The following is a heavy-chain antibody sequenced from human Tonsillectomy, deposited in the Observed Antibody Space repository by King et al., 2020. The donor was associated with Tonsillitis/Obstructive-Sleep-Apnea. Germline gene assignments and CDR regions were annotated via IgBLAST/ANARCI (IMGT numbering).Heavy chain of an antibody. CDR1: GFTFGDYG. Sequence: HVQLVESGGGVVQPGRSLRLSCAASGFTFGDYGMHWVRQAPGKGLEWVAVISHDGRSKIYTDSVKGRLTISRDNSKNTLYLQMDSLRGEDTAVYYCAKAHCSHRSCYLSPNTEYYFHHWGQGALVAVSS. D-gene: IGHD2-15*01. CDR3: AKAHCSHRSCYLSPNTEYYFHH. V-gene: IGHV3-30*18. CDR2: ISHDGRSK. J-gene: IGHJ4*02.